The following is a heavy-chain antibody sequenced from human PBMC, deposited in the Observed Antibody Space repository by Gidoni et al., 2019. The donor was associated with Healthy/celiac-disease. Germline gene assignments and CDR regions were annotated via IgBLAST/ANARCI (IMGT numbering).Heavy chain of an antibody. J-gene: IGHJ6*02. V-gene: IGHV1-69*06. CDR3: AREKEFMIRVLDV. CDR1: GGTFSSYA. Sequence: QVQLVQSGAEVRKPGSSVKVSCKASGGTFSSYAISWVRQATGQGLEWMGGIIPIFGTANYAQKFQSTVTITADKSTGTAYMKLSSLRSGDTAVYYCAREKEFMIRVLDVWGQGTTVTVSS. D-gene: IGHD3-16*01. CDR2: IIPIFGTA.